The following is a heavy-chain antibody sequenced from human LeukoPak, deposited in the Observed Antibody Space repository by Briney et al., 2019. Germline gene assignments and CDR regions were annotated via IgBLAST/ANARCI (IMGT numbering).Heavy chain of an antibody. CDR2: ISSSGATT. D-gene: IGHD3-10*01. Sequence: PGGSLRLSCAASGLTFSGYSMSWVRQAPGKGLEWVSYISSSGATTHYADSVKGRFTISRDNAKNSLYLHMNSLRAEDTGVYYCARGGRGDYGSGSYYNYGMDVWGQGTTVAVSS. CDR1: GLTFSGYS. V-gene: IGHV3-48*01. J-gene: IGHJ6*02. CDR3: ARGGRGDYGSGSYYNYGMDV.